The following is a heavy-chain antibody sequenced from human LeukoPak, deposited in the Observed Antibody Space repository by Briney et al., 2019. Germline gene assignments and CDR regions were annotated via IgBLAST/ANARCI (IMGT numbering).Heavy chain of an antibody. CDR1: GFTFSSYE. Sequence: GGSLRLSCAASGFTFSSYEMNWVRQAPGKGLEWVSVIYSGGSTYYADSVKGRFTISRDNSKNTLYLQMNSLRAEDTAVYYCARKKYSSSFYFDYWGQGTLVTVSS. D-gene: IGHD6-6*01. V-gene: IGHV3-53*01. J-gene: IGHJ4*02. CDR3: ARKKYSSSFYFDY. CDR2: IYSGGST.